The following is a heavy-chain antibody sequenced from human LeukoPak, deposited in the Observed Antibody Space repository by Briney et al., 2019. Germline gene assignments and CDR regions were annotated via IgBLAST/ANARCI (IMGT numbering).Heavy chain of an antibody. Sequence: PSETLSLTCTVSGGSISSSGYYWSWIRRPAGKGLEWIGRIYTSGSTNYNPSLKSRVTISVDTSKNQFSLKLSSVTAADTAVYYCARDEAVAGVLRYFDYWGQGTLVTVSS. CDR1: GGSISSSGYY. CDR3: ARDEAVAGVLRYFDY. D-gene: IGHD6-19*01. J-gene: IGHJ4*02. CDR2: IYTSGST. V-gene: IGHV4-61*02.